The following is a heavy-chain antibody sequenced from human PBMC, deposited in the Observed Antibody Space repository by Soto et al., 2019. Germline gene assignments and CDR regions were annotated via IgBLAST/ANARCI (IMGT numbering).Heavy chain of an antibody. CDR3: ARHAEYTSDPFDS. V-gene: IGHV3-23*01. Sequence: PGGSLRLSCAASGFTFSTFAMAWVRQAPGKRLEWVSGISGGGYTTYYADSVKGRFTISRDNSKETLYLQANSLRADDTAVYYCARHAEYTSDPFDSWGLGTLVTVSS. J-gene: IGHJ4*02. CDR2: ISGGGYTT. D-gene: IGHD1-1*01. CDR1: GFTFSTFA.